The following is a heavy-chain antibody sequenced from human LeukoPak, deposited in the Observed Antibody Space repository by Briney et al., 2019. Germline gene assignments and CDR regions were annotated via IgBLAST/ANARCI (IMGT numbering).Heavy chain of an antibody. CDR2: IYHSGST. CDR3: ARGGYSSSWYGLNWFDP. J-gene: IGHJ5*02. V-gene: IGHV4-4*02. D-gene: IGHD6-13*01. Sequence: SETLSLICAVSGGSISSSNWWSWVRQPPGKGLEWIGEIYHSGSTNYNPSLESRVTISVDTSKNQFSLKLSSVTAADTAVYYCARGGYSSSWYGLNWFDPWGQGTLVTVSS. CDR1: GGSISSSNW.